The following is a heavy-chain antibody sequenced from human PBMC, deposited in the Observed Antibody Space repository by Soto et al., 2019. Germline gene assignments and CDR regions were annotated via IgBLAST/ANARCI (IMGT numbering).Heavy chain of an antibody. CDR2: ISSSSSTI. J-gene: IGHJ5*02. CDR1: GFTFSSDS. CDR3: ARHPERIAQIGWFDP. V-gene: IGHV3-48*01. Sequence: GGSLILSCAASGFTFSSDSMKWVRQARGKGLEWVSYISSSSSTIYYADSVKGRFTISRDNAKNSLYLQMNSLRAEDTAVYYCARHPERIAQIGWFDPWGQGTLVTVSS. D-gene: IGHD6-13*01.